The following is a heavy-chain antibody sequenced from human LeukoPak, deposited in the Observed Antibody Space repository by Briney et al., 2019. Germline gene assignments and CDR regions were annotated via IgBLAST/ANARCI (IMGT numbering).Heavy chain of an antibody. V-gene: IGHV1-69*05. CDR1: GGTLSSYA. Sequence: GASVKVSCKASGGTLSSYAISWVRQAPGHGLEWMGRIIPIFGTANYAQKFQGRVTITTDESTSTAYMELSSLRSEDPAVSYCASAAYCGGDCSQRFGHWGQGMLATLSS. CDR2: IIPIFGTA. D-gene: IGHD2-21*02. J-gene: IGHJ4*02. CDR3: ASAAYCGGDCSQRFGH.